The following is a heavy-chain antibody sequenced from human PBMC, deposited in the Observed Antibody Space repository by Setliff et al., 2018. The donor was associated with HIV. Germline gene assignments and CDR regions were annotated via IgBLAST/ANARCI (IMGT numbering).Heavy chain of an antibody. D-gene: IGHD2-8*01. V-gene: IGHV4-31*03. J-gene: IGHJ3*02. Sequence: LSLTCTVSGGSISSGGYCWSWIRQHPGKGLEWIGYIHSSGSTNCNPSLKSRVTISIDASNNQFSLKLTSVTAAETAVYYCARYYCPTGECYGFDIWGQGTRVTVSS. CDR2: IHSSGST. CDR3: ARYYCPTGECYGFDI. CDR1: GGSISSGGYC.